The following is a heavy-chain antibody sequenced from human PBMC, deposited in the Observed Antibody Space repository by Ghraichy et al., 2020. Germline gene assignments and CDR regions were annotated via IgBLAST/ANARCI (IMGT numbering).Heavy chain of an antibody. CDR3: AKQPGLGYCSGGSCSYAFDI. D-gene: IGHD2-15*01. J-gene: IGHJ3*02. CDR1: GFTFSSYA. V-gene: IGHV3-23*01. Sequence: GGSLRLSCAASGFTFSSYAMSWVHQAPGKGLEWVSAISGSGGSTYYADSVKGRFTISRDNSKNTLFLQMNSLRAEDTAVYYCAKQPGLGYCSGGSCSYAFDIWGQGTMVTVSS. CDR2: ISGSGGST.